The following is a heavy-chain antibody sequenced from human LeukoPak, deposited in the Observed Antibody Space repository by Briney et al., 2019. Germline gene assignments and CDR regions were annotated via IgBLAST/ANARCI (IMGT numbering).Heavy chain of an antibody. Sequence: PGRSLRLSCAASGFTFSSYAMHWVRQAPGKGLEWVAVISYDGSNKYYADSVKGRFTISRDNSKNTLYLQMNSLRVEDTAVYYCAKDATTVTTFSWFDPWGQGTLVTVSS. CDR1: GFTFSSYA. CDR2: ISYDGSNK. CDR3: AKDATTVTTFSWFDP. V-gene: IGHV3-30*07. J-gene: IGHJ5*02. D-gene: IGHD4-17*01.